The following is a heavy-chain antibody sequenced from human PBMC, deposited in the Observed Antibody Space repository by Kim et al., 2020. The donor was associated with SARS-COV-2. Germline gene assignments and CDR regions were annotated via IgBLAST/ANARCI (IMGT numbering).Heavy chain of an antibody. Sequence: ASVKVSCKASGYTFTSYYMHWVRQAPGQGLEWMGIINPSGGSTSYALKFQGRVTMTRDTSTSTVYMELSSLRSEDTAVYYCARASGITMIVVVTAYGMDVWGQGTTVTVSS. J-gene: IGHJ6*02. V-gene: IGHV1-46*01. CDR3: ARASGITMIVVVTAYGMDV. CDR1: GYTFTSYY. CDR2: INPSGGST. D-gene: IGHD3-22*01.